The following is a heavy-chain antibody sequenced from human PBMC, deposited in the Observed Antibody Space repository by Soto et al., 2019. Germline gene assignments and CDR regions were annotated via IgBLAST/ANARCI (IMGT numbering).Heavy chain of an antibody. CDR2: LYNSGST. CDR3: ARVTVGTYTPYLSGY. V-gene: IGHV4-59*01. J-gene: IGHJ1*01. Sequence: PSETLSLTCTVSGDSISAYCWSWIRQPPGQGMEWLGYLYNSGSTNYNPSLKGRVTISVDTSKNQLSLKLTSVTTADTAVYYCARVTVGTYTPYLSGYWSQGTLVTVSS. D-gene: IGHD1-26*01. CDR1: GDSISAYC.